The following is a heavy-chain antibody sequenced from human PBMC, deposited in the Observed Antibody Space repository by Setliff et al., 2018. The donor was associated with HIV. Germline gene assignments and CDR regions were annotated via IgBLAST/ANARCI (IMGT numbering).Heavy chain of an antibody. Sequence: SETLSLTCTVSGGSISSGGYYWSWIRQHPGKGLEWIGYIHYSGNTYNNPSLNSRISISVDMSKNKFSLKLSSLTAADTAVYYCARDRYYYDSSGYSGAFDIWGQGTMVTVSS. CDR2: IHYSGNT. J-gene: IGHJ3*02. D-gene: IGHD3-22*01. CDR3: ARDRYYYDSSGYSGAFDI. CDR1: GGSISSGGYY. V-gene: IGHV4-31*03.